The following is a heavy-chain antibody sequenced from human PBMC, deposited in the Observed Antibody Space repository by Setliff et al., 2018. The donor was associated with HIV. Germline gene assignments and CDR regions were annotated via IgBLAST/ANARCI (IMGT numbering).Heavy chain of an antibody. CDR1: GGSISSGSYY. J-gene: IGHJ4*02. Sequence: SETLSLTCTVSGGSISSGSYYWSWIRQPAGKGLEWIGRIYTSGSTNYNPSLKSRVSMSVDTSENQFSLKLSSVTAADTAVYFCAGDYAGSGRPFDYWGQGTLVTVSS. CDR3: AGDYAGSGRPFDY. V-gene: IGHV4-61*02. D-gene: IGHD6-19*01. CDR2: IYTSGST.